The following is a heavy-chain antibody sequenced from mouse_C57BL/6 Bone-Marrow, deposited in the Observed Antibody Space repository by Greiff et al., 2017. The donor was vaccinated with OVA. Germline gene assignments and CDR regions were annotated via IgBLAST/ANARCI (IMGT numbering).Heavy chain of an antibody. Sequence: DVKLVESGGGLVKPGGSLKLSCAASGFTFSSYAMSWVRQTPEKRLEWVATISDGGSYTYYPDNVKGRFTISRDNAKNNLYLQMSHLKSEDTAMYYCAREGGPFDYWGQGTTLTVSS. V-gene: IGHV5-4*03. CDR3: AREGGPFDY. CDR2: ISDGGSYT. J-gene: IGHJ2*01. CDR1: GFTFSSYA.